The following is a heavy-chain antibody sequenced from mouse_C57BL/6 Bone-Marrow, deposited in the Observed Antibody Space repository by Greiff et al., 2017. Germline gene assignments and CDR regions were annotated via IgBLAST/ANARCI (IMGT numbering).Heavy chain of an antibody. CDR3: ARENYDYDGGPSWFAY. V-gene: IGHV1-4*01. CDR2: INPSSGYT. CDR1: GYTFTRYT. J-gene: IGHJ3*01. Sequence: QVQLQQSGAELARPGASVKMSCKASGYTFTRYTMHWVKQRPGQGLEWIGYINPSSGYTKYNQKFKDKATLTADKSASTADMQLSSLTSEDSAVYYCARENYDYDGGPSWFAYWGQGTLVTVSA. D-gene: IGHD2-4*01.